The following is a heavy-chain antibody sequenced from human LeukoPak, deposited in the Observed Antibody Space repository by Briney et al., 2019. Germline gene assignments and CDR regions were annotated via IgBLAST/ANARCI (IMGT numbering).Heavy chain of an antibody. Sequence: ASVKVSCKASGYTFTGYYMHWVRQAPGQGLEWMGWINPNSGGTNYAQKFQGRVTMTRDTSISTAYMELSRLRSDDTAVYYCARGESEHSSGWYPSDYWGQGTLVTVSS. CDR3: ARGESEHSSGWYPSDY. CDR2: INPNSGGT. J-gene: IGHJ4*02. D-gene: IGHD6-19*01. CDR1: GYTFTGYY. V-gene: IGHV1-2*02.